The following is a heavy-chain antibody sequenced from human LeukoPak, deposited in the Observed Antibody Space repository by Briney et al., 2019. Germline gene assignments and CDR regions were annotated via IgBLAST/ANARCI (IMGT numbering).Heavy chain of an antibody. CDR3: AKDNGLGVYYDILTGYLLPYYFDY. Sequence: GGSLRLSCAASGFTFDDYATHWVRQAPGKGLEWVSGISWNSGSIGYADSVKGRFTISRDNAKNSLYLQMNSLRAEDTALYYCAKDNGLGVYYDILTGYLLPYYFDYWGQGTLVTVSS. D-gene: IGHD3-9*01. CDR1: GFTFDDYA. CDR2: ISWNSGSI. J-gene: IGHJ4*02. V-gene: IGHV3-9*01.